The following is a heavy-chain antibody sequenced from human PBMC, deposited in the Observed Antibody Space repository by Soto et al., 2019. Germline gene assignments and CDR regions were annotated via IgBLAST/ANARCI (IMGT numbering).Heavy chain of an antibody. CDR3: ARELGYYDSSGYNPLTNWFDP. D-gene: IGHD3-22*01. CDR2: IIPIFGTA. CDR1: GGTFSSYA. Sequence: SVKVSCKASGGTFSSYAISWVRQAPGQGLEWMGGIIPIFGTANYAQKFQGRVTITADESTSTAYMELSSLRSEDTAVYYCARELGYYDSSGYNPLTNWFDPWGQGTLVTVSS. J-gene: IGHJ5*02. V-gene: IGHV1-69*13.